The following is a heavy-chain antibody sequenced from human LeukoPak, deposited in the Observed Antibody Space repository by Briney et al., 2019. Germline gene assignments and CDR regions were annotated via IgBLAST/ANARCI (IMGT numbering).Heavy chain of an antibody. Sequence: PGGSLRPSCSASGFTFRTYDMNSVRQALGKGLEWVSSITSPSTYRYYADSVKGRFNISRDNVKDLLFLQMNSLRAEDTAVYYCARYVGPNIAVAGSDYWGQGTLVTVSS. CDR3: ARYVGPNIAVAGSDY. CDR2: ITSPSTYR. V-gene: IGHV3-21*01. J-gene: IGHJ4*02. CDR1: GFTFRTYD. D-gene: IGHD6-19*01.